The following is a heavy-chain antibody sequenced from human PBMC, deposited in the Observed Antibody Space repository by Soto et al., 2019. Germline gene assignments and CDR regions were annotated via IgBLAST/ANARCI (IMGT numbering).Heavy chain of an antibody. CDR1: GFSFCDYY. V-gene: IGHV3-11*01. CDR2: ISTSGSST. CDR3: ANLAKNYYHYMDV. Sequence: QVQLVESGGGLVKPGGSLRLSCAASGFSFCDYYMSWIRQAPGKGLEWVSLISTSGSSTDYADSVKGRFTISRDNAKNSLSLQMNSLRAEDTAVYYCANLAKNYYHYMDVWGKGTTVTVSS. D-gene: IGHD1-26*01. J-gene: IGHJ6*03.